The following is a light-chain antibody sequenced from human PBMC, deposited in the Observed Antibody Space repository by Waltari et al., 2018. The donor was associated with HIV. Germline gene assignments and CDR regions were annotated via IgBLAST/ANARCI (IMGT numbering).Light chain of an antibody. Sequence: QSALTQPASVSGSPGQSITISCTGTSSDVGGYNYVSWYQQHPGKAPKLMIYDVSKRRSGVSNRLSGSKPGNTASLTISGLQAEDEADYYCSSHTSSSTLAWVFGGGTKLTVL. V-gene: IGLV2-14*01. CDR1: SSDVGGYNY. CDR2: DVS. CDR3: SSHTSSSTLAWV. J-gene: IGLJ3*02.